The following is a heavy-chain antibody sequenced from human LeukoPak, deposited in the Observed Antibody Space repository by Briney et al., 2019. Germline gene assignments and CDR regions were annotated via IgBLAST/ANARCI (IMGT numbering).Heavy chain of an antibody. V-gene: IGHV3-23*01. D-gene: IGHD3-9*01. CDR2: ISGSGGST. Sequence: GGSLRLSCAASGFTFSSYAMSWVRQAPGKGLEWVSAISGSGGSTYYADSVKGRFTISRDNSKNTLYLQMNSLRAEDTAVYYCAAPDYDILTGYTVDFDYWGQGTLVTVSS. CDR1: GFTFSSYA. CDR3: AAPDYDILTGYTVDFDY. J-gene: IGHJ4*02.